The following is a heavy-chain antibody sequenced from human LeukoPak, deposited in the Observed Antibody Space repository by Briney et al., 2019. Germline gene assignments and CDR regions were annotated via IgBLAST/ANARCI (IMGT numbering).Heavy chain of an antibody. CDR1: GGTFSSYA. Sequence: SVKVSCKASGGTFSSYAISWVRQAPGQGLEWMGRIIPLLGIANYAQKLQDRVTITADKSTSTAYMELSSLRSEDTAVYYCARGYSSSWPDYFDYWGQGTLVTVSS. D-gene: IGHD6-13*01. J-gene: IGHJ4*02. CDR3: ARGYSSSWPDYFDY. CDR2: IIPLLGIA. V-gene: IGHV1-69*04.